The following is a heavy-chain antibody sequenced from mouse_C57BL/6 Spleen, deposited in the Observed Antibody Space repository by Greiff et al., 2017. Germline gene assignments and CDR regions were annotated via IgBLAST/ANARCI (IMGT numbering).Heavy chain of an antibody. CDR1: GYTFTSYW. Sequence: QVQLQQSGAELVKPGASVKLSCKASGYTFTSYWMHWVKQRPGQGLEWIGMIHPNSGSTNYNEKFKSKATLTVDKSSSTAYMQLSSLTSEDSAVYYCARWNGNFYYYAMDYWGQGTSVTGSS. D-gene: IGHD2-1*01. J-gene: IGHJ4*01. CDR2: IHPNSGST. CDR3: ARWNGNFYYYAMDY. V-gene: IGHV1-64*01.